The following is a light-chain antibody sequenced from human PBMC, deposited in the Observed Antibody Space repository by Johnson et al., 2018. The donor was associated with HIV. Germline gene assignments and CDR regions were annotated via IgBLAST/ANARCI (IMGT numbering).Light chain of an antibody. J-gene: IGLJ1*01. V-gene: IGLV1-51*02. Sequence: QSLLTQPPSVSAAPGQKVTISCSGSSSNIGNNYVSWYQQLPGTAPKLLIYENNKRPSGIPDRFSGSKSGTSATLGITGLQTGDEAVYSCGPWDSSLSFYFFGTGTKVTVL. CDR1: SSNIGNNY. CDR3: GPWDSSLSFYF. CDR2: ENN.